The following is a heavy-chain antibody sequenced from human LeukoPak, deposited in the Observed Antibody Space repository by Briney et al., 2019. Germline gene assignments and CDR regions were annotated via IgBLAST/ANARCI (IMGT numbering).Heavy chain of an antibody. Sequence: GGSLRLSCAASGFTFSTYWMTWVRQAPGKGLEWVANIKRDGSEKYYVDSVKGRFTISRDNAKNSLYLQMNSLRAEDTAVYYCARDKVAIFGVVTYYFDYWGQGTLVTVSS. CDR2: IKRDGSEK. D-gene: IGHD3-3*01. CDR1: GFTFSTYW. V-gene: IGHV3-7*01. J-gene: IGHJ4*02. CDR3: ARDKVAIFGVVTYYFDY.